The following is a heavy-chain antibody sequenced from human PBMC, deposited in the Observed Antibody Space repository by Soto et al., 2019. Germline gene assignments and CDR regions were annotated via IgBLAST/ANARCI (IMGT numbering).Heavy chain of an antibody. V-gene: IGHV1-8*01. D-gene: IGHD6-13*01. CDR1: GYTFTSYD. Sequence: QVQSVQSGAEVKKPGASVQVSCKTSGYTFTSYDINWVRQAPGEGLEWVGWMNTNSDDARSAQKFRGRLTLTRDKSMRAVYMKLSNLRPDDTAVYYCAREWSAAGHFYGMDVWGQGTTVAVSS. CDR3: AREWSAAGHFYGMDV. J-gene: IGHJ6*02. CDR2: MNTNSDDA.